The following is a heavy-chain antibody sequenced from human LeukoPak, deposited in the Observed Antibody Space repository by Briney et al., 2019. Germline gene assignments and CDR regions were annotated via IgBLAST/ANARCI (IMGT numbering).Heavy chain of an antibody. J-gene: IGHJ3*02. CDR2: IIPILVIS. V-gene: IGHV1-69*04. D-gene: IGHD3-10*01. Sequence: ASVKVSCKASGGTFSSYAISWVRQAPGQGLEWMGRIIPILVISNYAQKFRGRVTITADKSTSTAYMELSSLRSEDTAVYYCARETYYYGSGSPKGAFDIWGQGTMVTVSS. CDR1: GGTFSSYA. CDR3: ARETYYYGSGSPKGAFDI.